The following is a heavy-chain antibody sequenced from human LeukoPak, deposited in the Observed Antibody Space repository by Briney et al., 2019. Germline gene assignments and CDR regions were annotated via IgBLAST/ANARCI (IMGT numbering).Heavy chain of an antibody. Sequence: PSETLSLTCTVSGGSISSGSFYWSWIRQTAGKGLEWIGRIYPSGDSQYSPSFRSRATISLDTRNQFSLKLSSVTAADTAVYFCARGYDRNGYQSRGFDYWGQGALVNVSS. CDR2: IYPSGDS. CDR1: GGSISSGSFY. J-gene: IGHJ4*02. V-gene: IGHV4-61*02. CDR3: ARGYDRNGYQSRGFDY. D-gene: IGHD3-22*01.